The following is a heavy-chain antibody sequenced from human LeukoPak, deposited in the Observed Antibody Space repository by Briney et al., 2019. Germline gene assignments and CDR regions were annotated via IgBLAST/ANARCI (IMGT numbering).Heavy chain of an antibody. CDR2: INPNRGGT. V-gene: IGHV1-2*02. D-gene: IGHD3-9*01. CDR3: ARRRVYDILTSYAFDI. CDR1: GYTFTGYY. Sequence: GASVKVSCKASGYTFTGYYMHWVRQAPGQGLEWMGWINPNRGGTNYAQKFQGRVTMTRDTSISTAYMELSSLRSDDTTVYYCARRRVYDILTSYAFDIWGQGTMVTVSS. J-gene: IGHJ3*02.